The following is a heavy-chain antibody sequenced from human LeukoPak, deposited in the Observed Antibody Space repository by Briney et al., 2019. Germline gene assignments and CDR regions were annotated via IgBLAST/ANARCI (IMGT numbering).Heavy chain of an antibody. J-gene: IGHJ5*02. D-gene: IGHD3-10*01. CDR3: ARYRSAALWYGDDGADWFDP. Sequence: SETLSLTRTVSGGSISRYYWNWIRQPAGKGLEWIGRIYTSGTTNYNPSLKSRVTMSVDTSKNQFSLKLSSVTAADTAVYYCARYRSAALWYGDDGADWFDPWGQGTLVTVSS. CDR2: IYTSGTT. V-gene: IGHV4-4*07. CDR1: GGSISRYY.